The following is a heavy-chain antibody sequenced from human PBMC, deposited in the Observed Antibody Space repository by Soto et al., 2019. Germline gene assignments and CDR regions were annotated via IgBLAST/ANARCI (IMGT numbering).Heavy chain of an antibody. J-gene: IGHJ4*02. CDR3: AGGPGSWVIDY. Sequence: QVQLVQSGAEVKKPGSSVKVSCKASGGTFSSYAISWVRQAPGQGLEWMGGIIPIFGTANYAQKFQGRVTITADAPTSTAYAELSSLGPEDTAVYDCAGGPGSWVIDYWGQGALVSVSS. CDR1: GGTFSSYA. V-gene: IGHV1-69*12. D-gene: IGHD2-15*01. CDR2: IIPIFGTA.